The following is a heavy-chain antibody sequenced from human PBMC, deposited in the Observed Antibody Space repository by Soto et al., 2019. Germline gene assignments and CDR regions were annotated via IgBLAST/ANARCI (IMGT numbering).Heavy chain of an antibody. V-gene: IGHV4-31*03. Sequence: QVQLQESGPGLVKPSQPLSFTCLFSGASISSGGYTGAWIRRPPGRALEWIGYIYYSGSTYYNPSLKSRVTISVDTSKNQFSLKLSSVTAADTAVYYCARGRGGYYLPFNYWGQGTLVTVSS. CDR2: IYYSGST. J-gene: IGHJ4*02. D-gene: IGHD3-22*01. CDR1: GASISSGGYT. CDR3: ARGRGGYYLPFNY.